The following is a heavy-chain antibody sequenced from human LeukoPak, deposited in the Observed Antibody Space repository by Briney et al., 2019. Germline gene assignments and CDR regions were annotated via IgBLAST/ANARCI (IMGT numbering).Heavy chain of an antibody. CDR1: GFTFSDFY. D-gene: IGHD4-23*01. V-gene: IGHV3-11*01. J-gene: IGHJ5*02. CDR2: ISGGGGTT. Sequence: GGSLRLSCAASGFTFSDFYMSWIRQAPGKGLEWVSSISGGGGTTYYADSVKGRFTISRDNHVNTLYLQMDILRAEDTAVYYCARDRVVTPYNWFDPWGQGTLVTVSS. CDR3: ARDRVVTPYNWFDP.